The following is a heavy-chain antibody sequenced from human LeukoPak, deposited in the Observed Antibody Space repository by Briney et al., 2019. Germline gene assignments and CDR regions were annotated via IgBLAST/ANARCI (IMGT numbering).Heavy chain of an antibody. V-gene: IGHV6-1*01. CDR3: ARDRGHSDFDY. J-gene: IGHJ4*02. CDR1: GDSVSSDSAA. D-gene: IGHD6-13*01. CDR2: TYYRSKWDT. Sequence: SQTLSLTCAISGDSVSSDSAAWSWIRQSPSRGLEWLGRTYYRSKWDTNYAASVKSRITINPDTSKNQFSLQLNSVTPEDAAVYYCARDRGHSDFDYWGQGTLVTASS.